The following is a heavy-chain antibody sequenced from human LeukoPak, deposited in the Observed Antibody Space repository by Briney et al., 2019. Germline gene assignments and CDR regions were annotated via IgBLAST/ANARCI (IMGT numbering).Heavy chain of an antibody. CDR2: INPNSGGT. D-gene: IGHD2-2*01. J-gene: IGHJ1*01. CDR3: ARDSVVVVPAAIPEYFQR. Sequence: GASVKVSCKASGYTFTGYYMHWVRQAPGQGLEWMGWINPNSGGTNYAQKFQGRVTMTRDTSISTAYMELSRLRSDDTAVYYCARDSVVVVPAAIPEYFQRWGQGTLVTVSS. CDR1: GYTFTGYY. V-gene: IGHV1-2*02.